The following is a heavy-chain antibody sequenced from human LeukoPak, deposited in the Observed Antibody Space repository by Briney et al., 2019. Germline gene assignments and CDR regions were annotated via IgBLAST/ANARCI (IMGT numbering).Heavy chain of an antibody. CDR2: INKSGGNT. CDR1: GFTFTNYA. Sequence: GGSLRLSCAASGFTFTNYAMTWVRQAPGKGLEWVSTINKSGGNTYFADFAKGRFTISRDNSKNTLFLQMNSLRADDTALYYCAKDTRSTVISVGAFEIWGQETMVTVSS. J-gene: IGHJ3*02. D-gene: IGHD3-22*01. V-gene: IGHV3-23*01. CDR3: AKDTRSTVISVGAFEI.